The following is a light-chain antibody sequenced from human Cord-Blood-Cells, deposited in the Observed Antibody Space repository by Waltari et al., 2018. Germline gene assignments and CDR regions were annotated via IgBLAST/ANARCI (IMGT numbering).Light chain of an antibody. CDR3: CSYAGSYV. J-gene: IGLJ1*01. V-gene: IGLV2-11*01. CDR2: DVS. CDR1: SSDVGGYNY. Sequence: QSALTQPRSVSGYPGQSVTISCTGTSSDVGGYNYVSWYQKHPGKAPKLMIYDVSKRPSGVPDRFSGSKSGNTGSLTISGLQAEDEADYYCCSYAGSYVFGTGTKVTVL.